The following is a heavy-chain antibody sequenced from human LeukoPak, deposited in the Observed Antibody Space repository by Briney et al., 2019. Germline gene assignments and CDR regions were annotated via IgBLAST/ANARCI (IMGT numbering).Heavy chain of an antibody. V-gene: IGHV5-51*01. D-gene: IGHD3/OR15-3a*01. CDR3: ARERAMDRLGDAFDI. J-gene: IGHJ3*02. CDR2: IYPGDSDT. CDR1: GYSFTSYW. Sequence: GESLKISCKGSGYSFTSYWIGWVRQMPGKGLEWMGIIYPGDSDTRYSPSFQGQVTISADKSISTAYLQWSSLKASDTAMYCCARERAMDRLGDAFDIWGQGTMVTVSS.